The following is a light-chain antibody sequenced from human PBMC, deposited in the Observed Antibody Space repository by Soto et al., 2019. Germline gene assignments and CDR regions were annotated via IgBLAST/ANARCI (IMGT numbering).Light chain of an antibody. CDR1: QSVSSY. CDR3: QQRSNWLWT. CDR2: DAS. Sequence: EIVLTQSPATLSLSPGERATLSCRASQSVSSYLAWYQQKPGQAPRLLIYDASNRATGIPARFSGSGSGTDFTLNISSLEPEDFAVYYCQQRSNWLWTFGQGTKVDIK. V-gene: IGKV3-11*01. J-gene: IGKJ1*01.